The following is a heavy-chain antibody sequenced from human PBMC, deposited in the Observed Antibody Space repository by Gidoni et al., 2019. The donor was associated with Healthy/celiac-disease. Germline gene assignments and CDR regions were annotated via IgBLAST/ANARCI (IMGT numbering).Heavy chain of an antibody. J-gene: IGHJ5*02. V-gene: IGHV4-34*01. Sequence: QVQLQQWGAGLLKPSETLSLTCAVYGGSFSGYYWSWIRQPPGQGLEWIGEINHSGSTNYNPSRKSRVTISVDTSKNQFSLKLSSVTAADTAVYYCARRLRITMVREQRRPNWFDPWGQGTLVTVSS. D-gene: IGHD3-10*01. CDR1: GGSFSGYY. CDR2: INHSGST. CDR3: ARRLRITMVREQRRPNWFDP.